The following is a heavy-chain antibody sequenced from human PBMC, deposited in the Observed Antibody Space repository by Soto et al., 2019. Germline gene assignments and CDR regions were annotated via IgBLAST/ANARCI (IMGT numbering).Heavy chain of an antibody. CDR2: ISGSGGKT. Sequence: EVQLVESGGGLVQPGGALRLSCAASGFTFSTYDMSWVRQAPGRGLEWVSGISGSGGKTDYADSVKGRFTISRDNSKTTLSLKMNSSRAEDTAVSACAKSNLYGSRTLDYWGQGSLGTVSP. CDR3: AKSNLYGSRTLDY. V-gene: IGHV3-23*04. J-gene: IGHJ4*02. CDR1: GFTFSTYD. D-gene: IGHD3-10*01.